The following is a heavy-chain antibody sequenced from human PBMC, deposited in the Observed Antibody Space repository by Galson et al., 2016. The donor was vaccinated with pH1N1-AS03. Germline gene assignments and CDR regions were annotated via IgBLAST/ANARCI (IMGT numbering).Heavy chain of an antibody. CDR1: GFSLSTSGVG. D-gene: IGHD4-17*01. Sequence: PALVKPTQTLTLTCTSSGFSLSTSGVGVGWIRQPPGKALEWLALIYWDDDKRYSPSLKSRLTITKDTPKTQVVLTMTNMDPLDPTTYYCAQSDYGDYVDYFDYWGQGTLVTVSS. CDR3: AQSDYGDYVDYFDY. J-gene: IGHJ4*02. V-gene: IGHV2-5*02. CDR2: IYWDDDK.